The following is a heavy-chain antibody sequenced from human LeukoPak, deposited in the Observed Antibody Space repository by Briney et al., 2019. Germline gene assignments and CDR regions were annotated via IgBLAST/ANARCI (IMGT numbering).Heavy chain of an antibody. CDR3: ARGPRVVTTRSPIPPAPFDY. CDR2: INPNSGGT. CDR1: GYTFTCYY. J-gene: IGHJ4*02. Sequence: ASVKVSCKASGYTFTCYYMHWVRQAPGQGLEWMGWINPNSGGTNYAQKFQGRVTMTRDTSISTAYMELSRLRSDDTAVYYCARGPRVVTTRSPIPPAPFDYWGQGTLVTVSS. V-gene: IGHV1-2*02. D-gene: IGHD2-21*02.